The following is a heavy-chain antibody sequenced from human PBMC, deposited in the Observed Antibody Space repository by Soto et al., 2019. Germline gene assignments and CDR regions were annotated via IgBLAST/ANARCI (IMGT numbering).Heavy chain of an antibody. CDR3: ARVQSEYCSGRNCYLHYFDF. D-gene: IGHD2-15*01. J-gene: IGHJ4*02. CDR2: IHYSGLT. Sequence: SETLSLTCSVSGDSVSSGTYYWGWIRQPPGKGLEWIGYIHYSGLTDYNPSLKSRVNISIDTSKNQFSLNLRSVTAADKAVYYCARVQSEYCSGRNCYLHYFDFWGQGTLVTVSS. CDR1: GDSVSSGTYY. V-gene: IGHV4-61*01.